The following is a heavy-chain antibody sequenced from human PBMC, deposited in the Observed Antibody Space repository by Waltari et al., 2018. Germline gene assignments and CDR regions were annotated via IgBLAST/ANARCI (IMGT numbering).Heavy chain of an antibody. D-gene: IGHD2-2*01. CDR2: ISYDGSNK. Sequence: QVQLVEAGGGVVQPGRSLRLSWAASGATFSSYGMHWVGQASGKGLEWVAVISYDGSNKYYADSVKGRFTISRDNSKNTLYLQMNSLRAEYTAVYYCARDSIPVVPAASTVLYGMDVWGQGTTVTVSS. V-gene: IGHV3-30-3*01. CDR1: GATFSSYG. J-gene: IGHJ6*02. CDR3: ARDSIPVVPAASTVLYGMDV.